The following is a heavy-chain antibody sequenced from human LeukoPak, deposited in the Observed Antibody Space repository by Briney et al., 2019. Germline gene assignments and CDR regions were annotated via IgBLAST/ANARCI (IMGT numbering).Heavy chain of an antibody. Sequence: SETLSLTCTVSGGPITSYYWTWIRQPPGKGLEWIGYIYYSGSTNYNPSLKSRVTISVDTSKNQFSLKLSSVTAADTAVYYCARDPYGSGGFDYWGQGTLVTVSS. CDR1: GGPITSYY. D-gene: IGHD3-10*01. V-gene: IGHV4-59*01. CDR2: IYYSGST. CDR3: ARDPYGSGGFDY. J-gene: IGHJ4*02.